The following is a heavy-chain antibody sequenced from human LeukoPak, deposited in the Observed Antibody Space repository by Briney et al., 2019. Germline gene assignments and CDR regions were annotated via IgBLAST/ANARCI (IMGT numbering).Heavy chain of an antibody. CDR1: GGSISSGDYY. D-gene: IGHD3-3*01. Sequence: PSETLSLTCTVSGGSISSGDYYWSWIRQPPGKGLEWIGYIYYSGSTYYNPSLKSRVTISVDTSKNQFSLKLSSVTAADTAVYYCARGVRFLEWLNWFDPWGQGTLVTVSS. CDR3: ARGVRFLEWLNWFDP. V-gene: IGHV4-30-4*01. J-gene: IGHJ5*02. CDR2: IYYSGST.